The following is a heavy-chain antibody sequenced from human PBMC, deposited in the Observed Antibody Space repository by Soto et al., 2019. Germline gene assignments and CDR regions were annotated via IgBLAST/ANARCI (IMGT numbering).Heavy chain of an antibody. CDR3: ARDPYYYDSSGYYLLWY. CDR2: INPSGGST. V-gene: IGHV1-46*01. Sequence: ASVKVSCKASGYTFTSYYMHWVRQAPGQGLEWMGIINPSGGSTSYAQKFQGRVTMTRDTSTSTVYIELSSLRSEDTAVYYCARDPYYYDSSGYYLLWYWGQGTLVTVSS. J-gene: IGHJ4*02. D-gene: IGHD3-22*01. CDR1: GYTFTSYY.